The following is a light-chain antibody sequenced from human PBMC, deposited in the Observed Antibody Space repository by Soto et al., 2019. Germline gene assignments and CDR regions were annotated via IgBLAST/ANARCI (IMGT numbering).Light chain of an antibody. V-gene: IGKV1-5*01. J-gene: IGKJ1*01. CDR2: DAS. CDR1: QSISNW. CDR3: QQYKSYPVM. Sequence: DIQMTQSPSTLSASVGDRVIITCRASQSISNWLAWYQQKPGKVPKLLIFDASTLGSGVPSRFSGSGSGTEFTLSISSLQPDDFANYYCQQYKSYPVMFGQGTKVES.